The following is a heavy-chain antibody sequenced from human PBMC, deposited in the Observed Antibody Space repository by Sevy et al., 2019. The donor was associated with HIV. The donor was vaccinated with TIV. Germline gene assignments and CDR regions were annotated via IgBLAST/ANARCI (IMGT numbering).Heavy chain of an antibody. J-gene: IGHJ4*02. Sequence: GGSLRLSCAASGFTFSSYWMSSVRQAPGKGLEWVANIKQDGSEKYYVDSVKGRFTISRDNAKNSLYLQMNSLRAEDTAVYYCARDSSRGWSYENYWGQGTLVTVSS. V-gene: IGHV3-7*01. CDR1: GFTFSSYW. CDR3: ARDSSRGWSYENY. CDR2: IKQDGSEK. D-gene: IGHD6-19*01.